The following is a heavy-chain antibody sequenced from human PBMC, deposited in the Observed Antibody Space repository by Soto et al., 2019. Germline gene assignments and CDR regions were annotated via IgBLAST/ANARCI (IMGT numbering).Heavy chain of an antibody. CDR2: IYYSGST. V-gene: IGHV4-59*01. CDR1: GGSISSYY. D-gene: IGHD5-18*01. CDR3: ARGDTYFDY. J-gene: IGHJ4*02. Sequence: QVQLQESGPGLVKPSETLSLTCTVSGGSISSYYWSWIRQPPGKGLEWIGYIYYSGSTNYNPSLKSRVTISVDTSKNRFSLKLTSVTAADTAVYYCARGDTYFDYWGQGTLVTVSS.